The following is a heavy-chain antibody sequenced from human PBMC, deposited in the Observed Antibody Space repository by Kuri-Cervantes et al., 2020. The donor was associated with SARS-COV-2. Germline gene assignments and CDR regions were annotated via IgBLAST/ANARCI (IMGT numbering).Heavy chain of an antibody. V-gene: IGHV4-34*01. CDR3: AGFLKGIVGGKKYYFDY. CDR1: GGSFSGYY. J-gene: IGHJ4*02. Sequence: SETLSLTCAVYGGSFSGYYWSWIRQPPGKGLEWIGSIYHSGSTYYNPSLKSRVTISVDTSKNQFPLKLSSVTAADTAVYYCAGFLKGIVGGKKYYFDYWGQGTLVTVSS. CDR2: IYHSGST. D-gene: IGHD3-16*01.